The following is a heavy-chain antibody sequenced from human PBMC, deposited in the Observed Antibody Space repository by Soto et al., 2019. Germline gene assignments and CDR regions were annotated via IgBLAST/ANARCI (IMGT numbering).Heavy chain of an antibody. J-gene: IGHJ6*02. D-gene: IGHD6-6*01. V-gene: IGHV5-10-1*01. CDR2: TDPSDSYT. Sequence: GESLKISCKGSGYSFTSYWISWVRQMPGKGLEWMGRTDPSDSYTNYSPSFQGHVTISADKSISTAYLQWSSLKASDTAMYYCASRESIAARGFYGMDVWGQGTTVTVSS. CDR1: GYSFTSYW. CDR3: ASRESIAARGFYGMDV.